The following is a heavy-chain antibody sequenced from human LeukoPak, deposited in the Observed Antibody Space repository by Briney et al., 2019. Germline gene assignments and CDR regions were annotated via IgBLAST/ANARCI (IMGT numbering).Heavy chain of an antibody. CDR3: ARATQIAAAGNNWFDP. CDR2: IYPGDSDT. Sequence: GESLKISCKGSGYSFTSYWIGWVRQMPGKGLEWMGIIYPGDSDTRYSPSFQGQVTISADKSISTAYLQWSSLKASDTAMYYCARATQIAAAGNNWFDPWGQGTLVTVSS. V-gene: IGHV5-51*01. D-gene: IGHD6-13*01. J-gene: IGHJ5*02. CDR1: GYSFTSYW.